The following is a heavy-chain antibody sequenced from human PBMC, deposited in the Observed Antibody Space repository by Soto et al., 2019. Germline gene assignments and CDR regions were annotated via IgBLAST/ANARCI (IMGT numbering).Heavy chain of an antibody. CDR3: ARDYYYFWSGYPDGY. J-gene: IGHJ4*02. D-gene: IGHD3-3*01. CDR1: GGSISSSSYY. CDR2: IYYSGST. Sequence: SETLSLTCTVSGGSISSSSYYWGWIRQPPGKGLEWIGSIYYSGSTYYNPSLKSRVTISVDTSKNQFSLKLSSVTAADTAVYYCARDYYYFWSGYPDGYWGQGTLVTVSA. V-gene: IGHV4-39*02.